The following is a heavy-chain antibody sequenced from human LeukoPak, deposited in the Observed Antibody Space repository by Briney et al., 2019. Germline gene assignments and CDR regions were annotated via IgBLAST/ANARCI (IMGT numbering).Heavy chain of an antibody. J-gene: IGHJ4*02. Sequence: PSETLSLTCTVSGGSISSYYWSWIRQPAGKGLEWIGEINHSGSTNYNPSLKSRVTISVDTSKNQFSLKLSSVTAADTAVYYCAGGFLAAVLDYWGQGTLVTVSS. D-gene: IGHD6-13*01. CDR1: GGSISSYY. CDR3: AGGFLAAVLDY. V-gene: IGHV4-59*12. CDR2: INHSGST.